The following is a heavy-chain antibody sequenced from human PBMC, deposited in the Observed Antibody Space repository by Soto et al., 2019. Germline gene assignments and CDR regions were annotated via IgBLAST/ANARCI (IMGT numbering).Heavy chain of an antibody. Sequence: EVQLVETGGGLIQPGGSLRLSCAASGFTVSSNYMSWVRQAPGKGLEWVSVIYSGGSTYYADSVKGRFTISRDNSKNTLYLQMNSLRAEDTAVYYCARETQKSWYYFDYWGQGTLVTVSS. CDR1: GFTVSSNY. V-gene: IGHV3-53*02. J-gene: IGHJ4*02. CDR2: IYSGGST. D-gene: IGHD6-13*01. CDR3: ARETQKSWYYFDY.